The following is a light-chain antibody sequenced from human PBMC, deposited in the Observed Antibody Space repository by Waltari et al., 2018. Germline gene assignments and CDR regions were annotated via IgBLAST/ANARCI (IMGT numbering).Light chain of an antibody. CDR3: QQYYNTPLT. J-gene: IGKJ1*01. CDR2: WAS. Sequence: DIVMTQSPDSLTVSLGVRATISCKSSMSVLYSSNNENYLAWYQQKAGQPPKLLIIWASIRQSGVPDRFSGSGSGTDFTLTISSLQAEDVAVYYCQQYYNTPLTFGQGTTVEIK. V-gene: IGKV4-1*01. CDR1: MSVLYSSNNENY.